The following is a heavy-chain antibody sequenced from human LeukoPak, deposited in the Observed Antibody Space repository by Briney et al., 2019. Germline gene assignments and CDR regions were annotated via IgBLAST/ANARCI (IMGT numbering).Heavy chain of an antibody. V-gene: IGHV3-7*01. CDR2: IKRDGSEK. D-gene: IGHD2-15*01. J-gene: IGHJ4*02. Sequence: GGSLRLSCAASGFTLSSYWMSWVRRAPGRGLEWVANIKRDGSEKYYVDSVKGRFAISRDNAKNSLYLQMNSLRAEDTAVFYCAGEMSGGSCFDYWGQGTLVTVSS. CDR3: AGEMSGGSCFDY. CDR1: GFTLSSYW.